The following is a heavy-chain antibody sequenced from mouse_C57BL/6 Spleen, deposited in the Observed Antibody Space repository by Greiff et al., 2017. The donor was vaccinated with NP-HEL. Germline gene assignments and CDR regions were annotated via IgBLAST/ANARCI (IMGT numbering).Heavy chain of an antibody. Sequence: VQLQQPGAELVKPGASVKMSCKASGYTFTSYWITWVKQRPGQGLEWIGDIYPGSGSTNYNEKFKSKATLTVDTSSSTAYMQLSSLTSEDSAVYYCAREEIYYGSRDYFDYWGQGTTLTVSS. CDR1: GYTFTSYW. V-gene: IGHV1-55*01. CDR2: IYPGSGST. J-gene: IGHJ2*01. CDR3: AREEIYYGSRDYFDY. D-gene: IGHD1-1*01.